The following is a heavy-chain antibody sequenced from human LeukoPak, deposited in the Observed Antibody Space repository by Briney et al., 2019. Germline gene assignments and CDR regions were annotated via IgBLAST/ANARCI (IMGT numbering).Heavy chain of an antibody. J-gene: IGHJ6*02. CDR1: GGSISSGGYY. Sequence: SETLSLTCTVSGGSISSGGYYWSWIRQHPGKGLEWIGYIYYSGSTYYNPSLKSRVTISVDTSKNQFSLKLGSVTAADTAVYYCARDAYYDILTGQYGMDVWGQGTTVTVSS. CDR3: ARDAYYDILTGQYGMDV. CDR2: IYYSGST. D-gene: IGHD3-9*01. V-gene: IGHV4-31*03.